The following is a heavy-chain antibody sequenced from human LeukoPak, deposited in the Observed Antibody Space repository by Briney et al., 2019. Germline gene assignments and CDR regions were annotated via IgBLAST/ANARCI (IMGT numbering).Heavy chain of an antibody. Sequence: GASVKVSCKASGYTFTAYYMNWVRQAPGPGLEWMGWINPNTGATNYAQKFQGRVTMTRDTSISTAYMELSRLRPDDTAVYYCARDQTGDGFDCWGQGTLVTVSS. V-gene: IGHV1-2*02. CDR2: INPNTGAT. CDR3: ARDQTGDGFDC. CDR1: GYTFTAYY. D-gene: IGHD7-27*01. J-gene: IGHJ4*02.